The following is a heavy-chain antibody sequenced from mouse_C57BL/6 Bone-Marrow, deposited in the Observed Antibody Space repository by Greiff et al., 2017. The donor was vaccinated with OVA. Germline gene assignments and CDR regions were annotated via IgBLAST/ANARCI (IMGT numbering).Heavy chain of an antibody. CDR2: ISYDGSN. J-gene: IGHJ4*01. Sequence: DVQLQESGPGLVKPSQSLSLTCSVTGYSITSGYYWNWIRQFPGNKLEWMGYISYDGSNNYNPSLKNRISITRDTSKNQFFLKLNSVTTEDTATYYCARSLYYYGSSYDDYYAMDYWGQGTSVTVSS. CDR3: ARSLYYYGSSYDDYYAMDY. CDR1: GYSITSGYY. D-gene: IGHD1-1*01. V-gene: IGHV3-6*01.